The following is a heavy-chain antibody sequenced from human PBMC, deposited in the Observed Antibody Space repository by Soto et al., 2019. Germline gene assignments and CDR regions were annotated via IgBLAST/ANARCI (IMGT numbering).Heavy chain of an antibody. Sequence: QLQLQESGPGLVKPSGTLSLACSVSGGSISSSSYYWGWIRQPPGKGLEYIGTIYYSGITYYSPSLKSRVTLSVDTSRNQFSLTLSSVTAADTAVYDCVRHRDIGYSYGGIYYFDYWGQGTLVTVSS. D-gene: IGHD5-18*01. CDR1: GGSISSSSYY. J-gene: IGHJ4*02. CDR3: VRHRDIGYSYGGIYYFDY. CDR2: IYYSGIT. V-gene: IGHV4-39*01.